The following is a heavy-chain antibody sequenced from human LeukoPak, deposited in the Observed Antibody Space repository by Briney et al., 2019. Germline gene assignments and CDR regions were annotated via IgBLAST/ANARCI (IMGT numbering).Heavy chain of an antibody. J-gene: IGHJ5*02. CDR1: GGSFSGYY. Sequence: SETLSLTCAVYGGSFSGYYWSWIRQPPGKGLEWIGEINHSGTTNHNPSLKSRVTISVDTSKNQFSLKLSSVTAADTAVYYCARGETYYDFWSGYTKGYWFDPWGQGTLVTVSS. CDR2: INHSGTT. V-gene: IGHV4-34*01. D-gene: IGHD3-3*01. CDR3: ARGETYYDFWSGYTKGYWFDP.